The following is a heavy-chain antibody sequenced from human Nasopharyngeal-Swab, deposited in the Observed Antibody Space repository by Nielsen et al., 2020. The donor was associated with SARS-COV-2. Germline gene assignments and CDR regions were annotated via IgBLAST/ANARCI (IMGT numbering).Heavy chain of an antibody. CDR3: ARSYSSSCYDSYYYYYGMDV. J-gene: IGHJ6*02. Sequence: ASVKVSCKASGYTFTGYYTHWVRQAPGQGHEWMGRINPNSGGTNYAQKFQGRVTMTRDTSISTAYMELGRLRSDDTAVYYCARSYSSSCYDSYYYYYGMDVWGQGTTVTVAS. V-gene: IGHV1-2*06. D-gene: IGHD6-13*01. CDR1: GYTFTGYY. CDR2: INPNSGGT.